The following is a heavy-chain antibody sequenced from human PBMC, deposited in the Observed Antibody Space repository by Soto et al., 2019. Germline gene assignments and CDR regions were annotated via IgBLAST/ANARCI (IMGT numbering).Heavy chain of an antibody. J-gene: IGHJ6*02. CDR3: ARDRTFYGSGSKGMDF. V-gene: IGHV3-33*01. CDR1: GFTFSSYG. D-gene: IGHD3-10*01. CDR2: IRYDGSNK. Sequence: LRLSCVTSGFTFSSYGMHWVRQAPGKGLEWLAIIRYDGSNKYYGDSVKGRFTISRDNSNNTLYLEMNNLRAEDTAVYYCARDRTFYGSGSKGMDFWGQGTTVTVSS.